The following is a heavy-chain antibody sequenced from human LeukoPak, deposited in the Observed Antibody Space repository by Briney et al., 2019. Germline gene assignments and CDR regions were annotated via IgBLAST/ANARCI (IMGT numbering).Heavy chain of an antibody. CDR2: IYYSGST. D-gene: IGHD6-6*01. CDR1: GGSISSYY. Sequence: SETLSLTCTVSGGSISSYYWSWIRQPPGKGLEWIGYIYYSGSTNYNPSLKSRVTISVDTSKNQFSLKLSSVTAADTAVYYCAREQLVPNYYYYYMDVWGKGTTVTVSS. J-gene: IGHJ6*03. CDR3: AREQLVPNYYYYYMDV. V-gene: IGHV4-59*12.